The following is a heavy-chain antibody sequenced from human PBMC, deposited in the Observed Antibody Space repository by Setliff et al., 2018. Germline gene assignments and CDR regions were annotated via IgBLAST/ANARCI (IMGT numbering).Heavy chain of an antibody. CDR2: INHSGST. Sequence: SETLSLTCAVYGGSFSGYYWSWIRQPPGKGLEWIGEINHSGSTNYNPSLKSRVTISVDTSKNQFSLKLSSVTAADTAVYYCARGKSYDFWSGYPNYYYYYMDVWGKGTTVTVSS. CDR3: ARGKSYDFWSGYPNYYYYYMDV. J-gene: IGHJ6*03. D-gene: IGHD3-3*01. CDR1: GGSFSGYY. V-gene: IGHV4-34*01.